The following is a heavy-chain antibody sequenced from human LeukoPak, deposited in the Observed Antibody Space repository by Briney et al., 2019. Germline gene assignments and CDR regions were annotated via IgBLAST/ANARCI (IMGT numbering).Heavy chain of an antibody. CDR1: GFTFSSYG. Sequence: GGSLRLSCAASGFTFSSYGMHWVRQAPGKGLEWVAFIRYDGSNKYYADSVKGRFTIPRDNSKNTLYLQMNSLRAEDTAVYYCAKLANRYSSSYYWGQGTLVTVSS. J-gene: IGHJ4*02. CDR2: IRYDGSNK. CDR3: AKLANRYSSSYY. D-gene: IGHD6-6*01. V-gene: IGHV3-30*02.